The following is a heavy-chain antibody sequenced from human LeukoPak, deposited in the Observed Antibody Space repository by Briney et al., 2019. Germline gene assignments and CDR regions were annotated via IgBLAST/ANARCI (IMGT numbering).Heavy chain of an antibody. D-gene: IGHD4-17*01. Sequence: GGSLRLSCAASGFTFNNYAMNWVRQGPGKGREWVSSISGGGETTYYADSAKGRFTISRDNSQNTLYLQMNSLRAEDTAVYYCARDYADYVGYFFFDYWGQGTLVTVSS. J-gene: IGHJ4*02. CDR2: ISGGGETT. V-gene: IGHV3-23*01. CDR1: GFTFNNYA. CDR3: ARDYADYVGYFFFDY.